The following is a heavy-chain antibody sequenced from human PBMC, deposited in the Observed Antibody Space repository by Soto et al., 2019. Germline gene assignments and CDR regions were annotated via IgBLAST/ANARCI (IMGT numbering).Heavy chain of an antibody. J-gene: IGHJ5*02. D-gene: IGHD3-22*01. CDR3: ARTSTYYYDSSGSPGPNWFDP. CDR1: GGSISSGGYY. CDR2: IYYSGST. V-gene: IGHV4-31*03. Sequence: SETLSLTCTVSGGSISSGGYYWSWIRQHPGKGLEWIGYIYYSGSTYYNPSLKSRVTISVDTSKNQFSLKLSSVTAADTAVYYCARTSTYYYDSSGSPGPNWFDPWGQGTLVPVSS.